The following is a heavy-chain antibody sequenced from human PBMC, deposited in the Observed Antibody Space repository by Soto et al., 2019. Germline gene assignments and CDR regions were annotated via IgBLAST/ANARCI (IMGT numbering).Heavy chain of an antibody. CDR3: ARPKGTTPAVWYFDR. CDR2: VYHSGKT. V-gene: IGHV4-59*08. D-gene: IGHD2-2*01. CDR1: GDYISSHY. J-gene: IGHJ2*01. Sequence: QVQLQESGPGLVKPSETLSLTCTVSGDYISSHYWSWIRQPPGTGLEWIGYVYHSGKTGSNPSLESPVTISMDTSKNQISLSLTSVTAADPAVYYCARPKGTTPAVWYFDRWGRGTLVTVSS.